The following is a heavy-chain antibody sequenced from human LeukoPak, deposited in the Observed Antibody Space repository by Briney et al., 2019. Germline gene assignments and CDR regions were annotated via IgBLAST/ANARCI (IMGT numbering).Heavy chain of an antibody. D-gene: IGHD3-22*01. V-gene: IGHV4-61*02. J-gene: IGHJ3*02. CDR2: IYTSGST. CDR1: GGSISSGGYY. Sequence: SQTLSLTCTVSGGSISSGGYYWSWIRQPAGKGLEWIGRIYTSGSTNYNPSLKSRVTISVDTSKNQFSLKLSSVTAADTAVYYCAAGVEYYYDSSDSTGAFDIWGQGTMVTVSS. CDR3: AAGVEYYYDSSDSTGAFDI.